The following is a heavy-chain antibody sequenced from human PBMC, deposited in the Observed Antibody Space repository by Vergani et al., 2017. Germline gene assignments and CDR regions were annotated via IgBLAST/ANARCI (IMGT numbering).Heavy chain of an antibody. D-gene: IGHD3-16*01. CDR2: IQFDGSNQ. Sequence: QVQLVESGGGVGQRGGSLRLSCATSGFTLSNYDMQWIRQGPGKGLEFVAFIQFDGSNQYYADSVKGRFTLSRDFSKNTLYLQMNSLRTEDTATYYCAKHFRGWGIDYWGQGTQVIVSS. V-gene: IGHV3-30*02. CDR1: GFTLSNYD. CDR3: AKHFRGWGIDY. J-gene: IGHJ4*02.